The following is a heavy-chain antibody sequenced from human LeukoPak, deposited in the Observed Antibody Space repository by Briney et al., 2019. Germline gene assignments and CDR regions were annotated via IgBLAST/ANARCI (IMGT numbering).Heavy chain of an antibody. J-gene: IGHJ4*02. Sequence: GGSLRLSCAASGFTVGKNHMNWVRQAPGKGLEWVSLIYSGGNTQYADSVKGRFIIFRDSSKNTLYLQMNSLRVEDTAVYYCATRAVAAPYWGQGTLVTVSS. D-gene: IGHD6-19*01. CDR3: ATRAVAAPY. CDR1: GFTVGKNH. CDR2: IYSGGNT. V-gene: IGHV3-66*01.